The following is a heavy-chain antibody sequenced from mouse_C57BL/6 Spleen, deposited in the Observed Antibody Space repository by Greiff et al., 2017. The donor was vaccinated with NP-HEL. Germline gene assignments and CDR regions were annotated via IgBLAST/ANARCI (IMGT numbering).Heavy chain of an antibody. Sequence: EVQLVESGGGLVQPGGSLKLSCAASGFTFSDYYMYWVRQTPEKRLEWVAYISNDSGSTYYPDTVKGRFTISRDNAKNTLYLQMSRLKSEDTAMYYCARQLTTVGYFDVWGTGTTVTVSS. CDR2: ISNDSGST. CDR3: ARQLTTVGYFDV. D-gene: IGHD1-1*01. V-gene: IGHV5-12*01. J-gene: IGHJ1*03. CDR1: GFTFSDYY.